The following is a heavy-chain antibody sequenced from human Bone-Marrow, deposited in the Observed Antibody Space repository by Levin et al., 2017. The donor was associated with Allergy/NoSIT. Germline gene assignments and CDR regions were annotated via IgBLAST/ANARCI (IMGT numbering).Heavy chain of an antibody. J-gene: IGHJ5*02. D-gene: IGHD3-3*01. V-gene: IGHV3-15*01. CDR1: GFTFSNAW. Sequence: GGSLRLSCAASGFTFSNAWMSWVRQAPGKGLEWVGRIKSKTDGGTTDYAAPVKGRFTISRDDSKNTLYLQMNSLKTEDTAVYYCTTDAVGLRFLEWFLGNTGWFDPWGQGTLVTVSS. CDR2: IKSKTDGGTT. CDR3: TTDAVGLRFLEWFLGNTGWFDP.